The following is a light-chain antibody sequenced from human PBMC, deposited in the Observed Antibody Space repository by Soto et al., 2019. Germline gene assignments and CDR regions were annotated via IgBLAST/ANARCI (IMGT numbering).Light chain of an antibody. CDR2: EVT. Sequence: QSVLTQPPSASGSPGQSFTISCTGTSSDVGGYDYVSWSQQHPGKAPNLMIYEVTIRPSGVSDRFSGSKSGNTASLTVSGLQAEDEADYYCSSYTGGNPSYVFGTGTKVTVL. CDR1: SSDVGGYDY. J-gene: IGLJ1*01. V-gene: IGLV2-8*01. CDR3: SSYTGGNPSYV.